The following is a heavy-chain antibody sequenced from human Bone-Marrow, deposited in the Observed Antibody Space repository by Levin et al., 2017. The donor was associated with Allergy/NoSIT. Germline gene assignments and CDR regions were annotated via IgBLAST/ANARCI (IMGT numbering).Heavy chain of an antibody. Sequence: GESLKISCAASGFIFRNYAMNWVRQAPGKGLEWVSQISGSGGNTHYADSVKGRFTFSRDNSKNTLYLQMNSLRVEDTAVYYCAGYDTSAYHSPFDSWGQGTLVTVSS. CDR1: GFIFRNYA. CDR3: AGYDTSAYHSPFDS. CDR2: ISGSGGNT. D-gene: IGHD3-22*01. J-gene: IGHJ4*02. V-gene: IGHV3-23*01.